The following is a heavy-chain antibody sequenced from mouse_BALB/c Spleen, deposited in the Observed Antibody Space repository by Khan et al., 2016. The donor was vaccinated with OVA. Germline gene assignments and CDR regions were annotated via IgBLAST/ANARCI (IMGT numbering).Heavy chain of an antibody. Sequence: QVQLQQPGTELVRPGTSVKLSCKASGYTFNSYWMNWIKQRPAQGLEWIGRIDPYDSETHYKQKFKDKATLTVDKSSNTAYMQLSSRTSEDSAVYYCARNPFTYWGQGTLVTVSA. CDR1: GYTFNSYW. V-gene: IGHV1-52*01. J-gene: IGHJ3*01. CDR2: IDPYDSET. CDR3: ARNPFTY.